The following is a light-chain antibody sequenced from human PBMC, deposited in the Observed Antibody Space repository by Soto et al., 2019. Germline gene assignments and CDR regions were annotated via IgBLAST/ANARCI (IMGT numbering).Light chain of an antibody. Sequence: EIVLTQSPATLSVSPGERATLSCRASQSVDSKLAWYQQRPGQAPKLIIQGASTRDTGIPARFNGSGSGTECTPSMSGLQSEDIAVYYCQQYKHYYSFGQGTKLEIK. V-gene: IGKV3-15*01. CDR3: QQYKHYYS. CDR1: QSVDSK. CDR2: GAS. J-gene: IGKJ2*03.